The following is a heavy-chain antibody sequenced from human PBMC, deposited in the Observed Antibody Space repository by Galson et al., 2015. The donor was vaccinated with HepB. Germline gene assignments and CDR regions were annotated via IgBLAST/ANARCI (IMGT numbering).Heavy chain of an antibody. Sequence: SVKVSCKASGYRFTNYGINWVRQAPGQGLEWMGWINSYNGNTNYAQRFQGRVTMTTDTSTNTAYMELRSLRSDDTALYYCARDHTVTTKNYSDPWGQGTLVTVSS. CDR2: INSYNGNT. J-gene: IGHJ5*02. D-gene: IGHD4-17*01. V-gene: IGHV1-18*01. CDR3: ARDHTVTTKNYSDP. CDR1: GYRFTNYG.